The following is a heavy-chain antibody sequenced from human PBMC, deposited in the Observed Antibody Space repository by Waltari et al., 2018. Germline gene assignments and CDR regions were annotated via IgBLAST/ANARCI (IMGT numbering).Heavy chain of an antibody. Sequence: QVQLQESGPGLVKPSETLSLTCAVSGYSISSGYYWGWIRPPPGKGLEWIGSIYHSGSTYYNPSLKSRVTISVDTSKNQFSLKLSSVTAADTAVYYCARHIFVSGGSYFDYWGQGTLVTVSS. V-gene: IGHV4-38-2*01. CDR2: IYHSGST. D-gene: IGHD2-15*01. J-gene: IGHJ4*02. CDR1: GYSISSGYY. CDR3: ARHIFVSGGSYFDY.